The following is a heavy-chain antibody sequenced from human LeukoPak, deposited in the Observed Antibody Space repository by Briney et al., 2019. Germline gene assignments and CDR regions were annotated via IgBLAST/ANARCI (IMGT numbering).Heavy chain of an antibody. D-gene: IGHD1-1*01. CDR2: IYYSGST. CDR3: ARAQGNWNDYYFDY. J-gene: IGHJ4*02. V-gene: IGHV4-30-4*07. CDR1: GGSISSGGYS. Sequence: PSETLSLTCAASGGSISSGGYSWSWIRQPPGKGLEWIGYIYYSGSTYYNPSLKSRVTISVDTSKNQFSLKLSSVTAADTAVYYCARAQGNWNDYYFDYWGQGTLVTVSS.